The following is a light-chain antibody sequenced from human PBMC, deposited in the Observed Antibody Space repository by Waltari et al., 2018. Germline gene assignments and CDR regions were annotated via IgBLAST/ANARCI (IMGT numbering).Light chain of an antibody. CDR2: AAS. V-gene: IGKV1-33*01. J-gene: IGKJ4*01. CDR3: QQHDNLPLA. Sequence: EIQMTQSPSSLSTSVGDRGTITCQTSQDISNYLNLYQQKPGKAPKLLIYAASNLETGVPSRFSGSGSGTNFTFTISSLQPEDIATYYCQQHDNLPLAFGGGTKVEIK. CDR1: QDISNY.